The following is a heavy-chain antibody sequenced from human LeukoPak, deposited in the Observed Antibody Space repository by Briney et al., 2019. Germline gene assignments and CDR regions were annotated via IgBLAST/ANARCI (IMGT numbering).Heavy chain of an antibody. V-gene: IGHV3-23*01. D-gene: IGHD3-3*01. CDR3: AAAYFGVDQYYYGMDV. Sequence: GGSLRLSCVASGFTFSNYAMNWVRQAPGKGLEWVSAISRSGGSTYSADSVKGRFTISRDTSKHTLYLQMNSLRAEDMAVYYCAAAYFGVDQYYYGMDVWGQGTTVTVSS. J-gene: IGHJ6*02. CDR1: GFTFSNYA. CDR2: ISRSGGST.